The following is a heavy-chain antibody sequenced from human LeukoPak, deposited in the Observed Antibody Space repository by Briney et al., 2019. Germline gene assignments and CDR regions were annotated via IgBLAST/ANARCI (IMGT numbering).Heavy chain of an antibody. CDR1: GYTFTSYD. V-gene: IGHV1-8*01. CDR3: ERQTTVTTGDY. CDR2: MNPNSGNT. J-gene: IGHJ4*02. D-gene: IGHD4-17*01. Sequence: ASVKVSRKASGYTFTSYDINWVRQATGQGLEWMGWMNPNSGNTGYAQKFQGRVTMTRNTSISTAYMELSSLRSEDTAVYYCERQTTVTTGDYWGQGTLVTVSS.